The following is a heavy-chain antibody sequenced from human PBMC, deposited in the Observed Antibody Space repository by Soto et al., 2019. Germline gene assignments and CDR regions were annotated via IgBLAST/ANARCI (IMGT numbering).Heavy chain of an antibody. CDR3: ARDNNEQLGGGGLDY. CDR2: ISYDGSNK. V-gene: IGHV3-30-3*01. CDR1: GFTFSSYA. Sequence: QVQLVESGGGVVQPGRSLRLSCAASGFTFSSYAMHWVRQAPGKGLEWVAVISYDGSNKYYADSVKGRFTISRDNSKNTLYLQMNSLRAEETAVYYCARDNNEQLGGGGLDYWGQGTLVTVSS. D-gene: IGHD6-6*01. J-gene: IGHJ4*02.